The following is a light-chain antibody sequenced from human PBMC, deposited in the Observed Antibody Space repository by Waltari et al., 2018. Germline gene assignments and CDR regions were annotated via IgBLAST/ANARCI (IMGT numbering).Light chain of an antibody. CDR2: DGN. V-gene: IGLV2-23*01. J-gene: IGLJ3*02. Sequence: QSALTQPASVSASPGQSITISCTGTSSDVGSHDLVSWYQQFPGKAPKRIIYDGNKRPLRVSNRFSGFQSGNTATLTISGLQAEDEADYYCCSDEGDNTWVFGGGTKVTVL. CDR1: SSDVGSHDL. CDR3: CSDEGDNTWV.